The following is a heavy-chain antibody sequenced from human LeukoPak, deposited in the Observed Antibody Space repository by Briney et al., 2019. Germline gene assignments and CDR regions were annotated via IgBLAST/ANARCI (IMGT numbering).Heavy chain of an antibody. V-gene: IGHV1-69*05. D-gene: IGHD3-10*01. J-gene: IGHJ6*03. Sequence: GASVKVSCKASGGTFSSYAISWVRQAPGQGLEWMGGIIPIFGTANYAQKFQGRVTITTDESTSTAYMELSSLRSEDTAVYYCARRDLKGHSGYYYYYMDVWGKGTTVTVSS. CDR1: GGTFSSYA. CDR3: ARRDLKGHSGYYYYYMDV. CDR2: IIPIFGTA.